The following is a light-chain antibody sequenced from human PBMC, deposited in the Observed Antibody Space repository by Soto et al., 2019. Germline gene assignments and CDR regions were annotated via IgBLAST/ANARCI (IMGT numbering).Light chain of an antibody. CDR1: QSVSRN. Sequence: EIVMTQSPAILSVSPGERATLSCRASQSVSRNLAWYQQKPGQPPRRLIYDASTRATGVPARFGGSGSGTEFTLTISGLQSEDFAVYYCQQYGDWPPDTFGQGTRLEIK. J-gene: IGKJ5*01. CDR3: QQYGDWPPDT. V-gene: IGKV3-15*01. CDR2: DAS.